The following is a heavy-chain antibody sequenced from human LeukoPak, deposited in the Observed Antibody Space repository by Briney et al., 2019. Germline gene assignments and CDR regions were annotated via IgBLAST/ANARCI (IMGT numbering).Heavy chain of an antibody. CDR3: AKVVHCSGGSCYSAGGRDYYYGMDV. Sequence: PGGSLRLSCAASGFTFSSYGMHWVRQAPGKGLEWVAVISYDGSNKYYADSVKGRFTISRDNSKNTLYLQMNSLRAEDTAVYYCAKVVHCSGGSCYSAGGRDYYYGMDVWGQGTTDTVSS. V-gene: IGHV3-30*18. CDR2: ISYDGSNK. D-gene: IGHD2-15*01. J-gene: IGHJ6*02. CDR1: GFTFSSYG.